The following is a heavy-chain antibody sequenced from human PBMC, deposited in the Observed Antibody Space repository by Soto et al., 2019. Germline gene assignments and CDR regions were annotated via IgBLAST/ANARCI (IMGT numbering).Heavy chain of an antibody. CDR2: IKQYGSEK. V-gene: IGHV3-7*04. Sequence: EVQLVESGGGLVQPGGSLRLSCAASGFTFNTYWMTWVRQAPGKGLEWVANIKQYGSEKYYVDSVKGRFTSSRDNAKNSLYLQMNSLRAEDTAVYYCARDPPYGSGTSQNYGMDVWGQGTTVTVSS. CDR3: ARDPPYGSGTSQNYGMDV. J-gene: IGHJ6*02. CDR1: GFTFNTYW. D-gene: IGHD3-10*01.